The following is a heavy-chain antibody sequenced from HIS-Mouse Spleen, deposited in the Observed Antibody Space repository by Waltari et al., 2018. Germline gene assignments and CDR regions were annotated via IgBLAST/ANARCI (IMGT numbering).Heavy chain of an antibody. CDR1: GGSISSSTYY. V-gene: IGHV4-39*07. D-gene: IGHD6-13*01. J-gene: IGHJ2*01. Sequence: QLQLQESGPGLVKPSETLSLTCTVSGGSISSSTYYWRWICQAPGKGLEWIGSIYYSGSTYYNPSLKSRVTISVDTSKNQFSLKLSSVNAADTAVYYCAREIPYSSSWYDWYFDLWGRGTLVTVSS. CDR2: IYYSGST. CDR3: AREIPYSSSWYDWYFDL.